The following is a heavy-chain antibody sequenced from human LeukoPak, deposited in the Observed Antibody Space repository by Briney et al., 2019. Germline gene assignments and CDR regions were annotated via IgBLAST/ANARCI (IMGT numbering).Heavy chain of an antibody. D-gene: IGHD1-26*01. CDR1: GFTFSNSA. J-gene: IGHJ4*02. CDR3: AKVSASYYMDYLDN. CDR2: INDRGDNT. V-gene: IGHV3-23*01. Sequence: GGSLRLSCAAAGFTFSNSAMSWVRQAPGKGLEWVSGINDRGDNTFYADSVKGRFPISRDNSKDTLFLQMNSLRVDDTDVYYCAKVSASYYMDYLDNWGQGTLDTVSS.